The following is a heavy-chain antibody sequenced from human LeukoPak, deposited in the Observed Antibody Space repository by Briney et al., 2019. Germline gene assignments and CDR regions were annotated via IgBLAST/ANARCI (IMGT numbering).Heavy chain of an antibody. Sequence: SQTLSLTCAVPGGSISSGGYSWSWIRQPPGKGLEWIGYIYHSGSTYYNPSLKSRVTISVDRSKNQFSLKLSSVTAADTAVYYCARAWESYFDYWGQGTLVTVSS. CDR2: IYHSGST. D-gene: IGHD1-26*01. CDR1: GGSISSGGYS. J-gene: IGHJ4*02. V-gene: IGHV4-30-2*01. CDR3: ARAWESYFDY.